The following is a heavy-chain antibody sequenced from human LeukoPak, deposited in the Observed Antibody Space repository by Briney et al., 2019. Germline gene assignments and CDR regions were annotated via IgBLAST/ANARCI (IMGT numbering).Heavy chain of an antibody. D-gene: IGHD6-19*01. Sequence: PGGSLRLSCAASGFTFSSYAMHWVRQAPGKGLEWVAVISYDGSNKYYADSVKGRFTISRDNSKNTLYLQMNSLRAEDTAVYYCARARGMSQQWLAPLWGWGQGTLVTVSS. CDR3: ARARGMSQQWLAPLWG. CDR1: GFTFSSYA. CDR2: ISYDGSNK. J-gene: IGHJ4*02. V-gene: IGHV3-30-3*01.